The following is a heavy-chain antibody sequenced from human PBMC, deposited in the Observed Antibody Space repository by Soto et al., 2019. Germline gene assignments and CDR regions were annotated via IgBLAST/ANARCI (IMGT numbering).Heavy chain of an antibody. V-gene: IGHV5-51*03. CDR3: TRWGPKAEYFYHYMDV. D-gene: IGHD3-16*01. CDR2: IYPGDSDI. J-gene: IGHJ6*03. Sequence: EVQLAQSGVEVREPGESLLMSCKASGYSFNNYWIGWVRQTPGKGLEWMGIIYPGDSDIRYNPSFQGQVTISADRSITTAYLLWSSVEASDTAIYYCTRWGPKAEYFYHYMDVWGKGTTVIVSS. CDR1: GYSFNNYW.